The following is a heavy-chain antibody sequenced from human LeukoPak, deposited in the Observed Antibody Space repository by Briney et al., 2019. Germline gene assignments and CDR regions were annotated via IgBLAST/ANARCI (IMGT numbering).Heavy chain of an antibody. J-gene: IGHJ4*02. Sequence: ASVKVSCKASGYSFTSYGISWVRQAPGQGLEWMGWISAYNGNTNYAQRLQGRVTMITDTSTSTAYMEVRSLTSDDTAVYYCARVPSGGPFDYWGQGTLVTVSS. CDR3: ARVPSGGPFDY. D-gene: IGHD2-15*01. CDR1: GYSFTSYG. CDR2: ISAYNGNT. V-gene: IGHV1-18*01.